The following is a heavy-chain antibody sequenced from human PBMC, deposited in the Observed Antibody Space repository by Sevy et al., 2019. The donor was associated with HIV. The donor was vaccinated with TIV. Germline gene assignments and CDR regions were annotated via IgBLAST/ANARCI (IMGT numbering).Heavy chain of an antibody. CDR1: GYTLTELS. J-gene: IGHJ5*02. D-gene: IGHD2-15*01. Sequence: ASVKVSCKVSGYTLTELSMHWVRQAPGKGLEWMGGFDPEDGETIYAQKFQGRVTMTEDTSTDRAYMELSSLRSEDTAVYYCATRLYCSGGSCYRRGWFDPWGQGTLVTVSS. CDR2: FDPEDGET. V-gene: IGHV1-24*01. CDR3: ATRLYCSGGSCYRRGWFDP.